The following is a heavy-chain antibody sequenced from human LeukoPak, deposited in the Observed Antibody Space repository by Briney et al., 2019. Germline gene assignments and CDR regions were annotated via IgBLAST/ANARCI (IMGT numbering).Heavy chain of an antibody. CDR2: INHNGNVN. D-gene: IGHD3-16*01. CDR1: GFTFSSYW. V-gene: IGHV3-7*01. Sequence: GGSLRLSCAASGFTFSSYWMNWARQAPGKGLEWVASINHNGNVNYYVDSVKGRFTISRDNAKNSLYLQMNSLRDEDTAVYYCARDLGELWGQGTLVTVSS. J-gene: IGHJ4*02. CDR3: ARDLGEL.